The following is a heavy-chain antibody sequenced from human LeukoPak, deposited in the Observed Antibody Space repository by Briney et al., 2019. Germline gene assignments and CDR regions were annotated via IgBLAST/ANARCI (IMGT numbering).Heavy chain of an antibody. Sequence: GESLKISCKGSGYSFTSYWIGWVRQLPGKGLEWMGIIYPGDSDTRYSPSFEGQVTISADKSISTAYLQWSSLKASDTAMYFCARWLQSPRVFDFWGQGILVTVSS. V-gene: IGHV5-51*01. CDR3: ARWLQSPRVFDF. D-gene: IGHD5-24*01. CDR2: IYPGDSDT. CDR1: GYSFTSYW. J-gene: IGHJ4*02.